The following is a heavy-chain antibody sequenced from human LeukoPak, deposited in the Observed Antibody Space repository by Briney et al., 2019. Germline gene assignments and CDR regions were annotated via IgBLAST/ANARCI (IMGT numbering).Heavy chain of an antibody. V-gene: IGHV4-59*01. CDR2: IYYSGST. CDR3: ARGLVGAMFY. D-gene: IGHD1-26*01. J-gene: IGHJ4*02. CDR1: GGSISSYY. Sequence: PSETLSLTCTVSGGSISSYYWSWIRQPPGKGLEWIGYIYYSGSTNYNPSLKSRVTISVDTSKNQFSLKLSSVTAADTAVYYCARGLVGAMFYWGQGTLVTVSS.